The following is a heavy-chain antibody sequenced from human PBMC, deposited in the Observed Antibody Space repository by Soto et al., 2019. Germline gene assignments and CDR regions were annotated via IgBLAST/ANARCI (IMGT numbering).Heavy chain of an antibody. CDR3: ARVYTAWPLAYGLDV. V-gene: IGHV3-21*01. CDR1: GFTFSTYS. J-gene: IGHJ6*02. CDR2: ISSRSDI. Sequence: GGSLRLSCVGSGFTFSTYSINWVRQAPGKGLEWVSSISSRSDIYYADSVKGRFTISRDNAKNSASLQMNSLRAEDTAVYYCARVYTAWPLAYGLDVWGQGTTVTVSS. D-gene: IGHD2-2*02.